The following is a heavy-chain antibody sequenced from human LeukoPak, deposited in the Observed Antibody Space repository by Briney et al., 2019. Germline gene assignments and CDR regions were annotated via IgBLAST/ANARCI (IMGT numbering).Heavy chain of an antibody. CDR3: AKLLVGANTKAFDI. J-gene: IGHJ3*02. V-gene: IGHV3-30*02. CDR2: IRYDGSNK. D-gene: IGHD1-26*01. Sequence: PGGSLRLSCAASGFTFSSYGMHWVRQAPGKGLEWVAFIRYDGSNKYYADSVKGRFTISRDNSKNTLYLQMNSLRAEDTAVYYCAKLLVGANTKAFDIWGQGTMVTVSS. CDR1: GFTFSSYG.